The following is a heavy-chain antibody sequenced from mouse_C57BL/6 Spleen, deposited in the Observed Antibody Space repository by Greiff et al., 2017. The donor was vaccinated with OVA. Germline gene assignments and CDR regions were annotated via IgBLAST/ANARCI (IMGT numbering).Heavy chain of an antibody. J-gene: IGHJ4*01. CDR3: ESLYNYDDAMDY. CDR2: INPNYGTT. Sequence: EVQLQQSGPELVKPGASVKISCKASGYSFTDYNMNWVKQSTGKSLEWIGVINPNYGTTSYNQKFKGKATLTVDQSSSTAYMQLNNLTSEDSAVYSGESLYNYDDAMDYWGQGTSVTVSS. CDR1: GYSFTDYN. V-gene: IGHV1-39*01. D-gene: IGHD2-12*01.